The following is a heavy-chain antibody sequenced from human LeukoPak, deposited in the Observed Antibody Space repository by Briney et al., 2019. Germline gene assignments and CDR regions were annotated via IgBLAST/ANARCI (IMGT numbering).Heavy chain of an antibody. CDR3: AKSSGWY. D-gene: IGHD6-19*01. J-gene: IGHJ4*02. V-gene: IGHV3-21*01. CDR1: GFTFSSYD. CDR2: ISSSSNNI. Sequence: GGSLRLSCAASGFTFSSYDMHWVRQAPGKGLEWVSSISSSSNNIYYADSVKGRRTISRHNEEHTLYPHIKILSSEHTDVYHCAKSSGWYWGQGT.